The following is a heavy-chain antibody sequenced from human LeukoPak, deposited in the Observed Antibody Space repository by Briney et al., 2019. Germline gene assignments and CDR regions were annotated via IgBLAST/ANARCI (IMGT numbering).Heavy chain of an antibody. D-gene: IGHD3-22*01. CDR1: GFTFSSYW. V-gene: IGHV3-7*01. CDR3: AREGYYDSSGYYAFDY. J-gene: IGHJ4*02. CDR2: IKQDGSEK. Sequence: GGSLRLFCVASGFTFSSYWMSWVRQAPGKGLEWVANIKQDGSEKYYVDSVKGRFTISRDNAKNSLYLQMNSLRAEDTAVYYCAREGYYDSSGYYAFDYWGQGTLVTVSS.